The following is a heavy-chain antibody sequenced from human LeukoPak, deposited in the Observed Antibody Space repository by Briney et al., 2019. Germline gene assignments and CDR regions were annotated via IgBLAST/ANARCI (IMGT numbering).Heavy chain of an antibody. J-gene: IGHJ4*02. V-gene: IGHV4-38-2*02. D-gene: IGHD3-3*01. CDR1: GYSISSGYY. Sequence: PSETLSLTCTVSGYSISSGYYWGWIRQPPGKGLEWIGSIYHSGSTYYNPSLKSRVTISVDTSKNQFSLKLSSVTAADTAVYYCASYDFWSRYYSAFDYWGQGTLVTVSS. CDR2: IYHSGST. CDR3: ASYDFWSRYYSAFDY.